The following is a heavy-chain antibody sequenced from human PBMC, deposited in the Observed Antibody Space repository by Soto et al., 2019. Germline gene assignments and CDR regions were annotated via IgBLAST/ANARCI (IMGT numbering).Heavy chain of an antibody. V-gene: IGHV1-2*04. CDR2: INPNSGGT. Sequence: ASVEVSCRAFGYTFTDYYVHWVRQAPGQGLEWMGWINPNSGGTNYAQKFQGWVAMTRDTSISTAYMEVSSLKSDDTAVYYCARERVPGATRPDYYYYGMDVWGQGTTVTVSS. CDR1: GYTFTDYY. D-gene: IGHD3-3*01. J-gene: IGHJ6*02. CDR3: ARERVPGATRPDYYYYGMDV.